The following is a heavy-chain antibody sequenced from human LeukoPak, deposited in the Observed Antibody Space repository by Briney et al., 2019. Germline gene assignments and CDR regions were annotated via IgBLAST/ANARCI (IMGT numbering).Heavy chain of an antibody. CDR2: IYYSGST. J-gene: IGHJ4*02. Sequence: PSETLSLTCTVSGGSISSHYWSWIRQPPGKGLEWIGYIYYSGSTNYNPSLKSRVTISVDTSKNQFSLKLSSVTAADTAVYYCARDFGPSLWSHFDYWGQGTLVTVSS. D-gene: IGHD3-10*01. CDR3: ARDFGPSLWSHFDY. CDR1: GGSISSHY. V-gene: IGHV4-59*11.